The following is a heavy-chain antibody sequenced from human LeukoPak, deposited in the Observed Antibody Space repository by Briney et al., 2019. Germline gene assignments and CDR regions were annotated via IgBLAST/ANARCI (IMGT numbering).Heavy chain of an antibody. Sequence: SETLSLTCTVSGGSISSGGYYWSWIRQHPGKGLEWIGYIYYSGSTYYNPSLKSRVTISVDTSKNQFSLKLSSVTAADTAVYYCARHYYDSSGYYYLKCAFDIWGQGTMVTVSS. V-gene: IGHV4-31*03. CDR2: IYYSGST. CDR1: GGSISSGGYY. J-gene: IGHJ3*02. CDR3: ARHYYDSSGYYYLKCAFDI. D-gene: IGHD3-22*01.